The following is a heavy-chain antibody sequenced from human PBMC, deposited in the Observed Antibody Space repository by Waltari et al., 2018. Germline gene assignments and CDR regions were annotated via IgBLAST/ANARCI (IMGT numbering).Heavy chain of an antibody. CDR1: GYTFPGYY. V-gene: IGHV1-2*06. CDR2: INPNSGGT. Sequence: QVQLVQSGAEVKKPGASVKVSCKASGYTFPGYYMHWVRPAPGQGLEWMGRINPNSGGTNYAQKFQGRVTMTRDTSISTAYMELSRLRSDDTAVYYCARALLWFGELLFDNWFDPWGQGTLVTVSS. D-gene: IGHD3-10*01. J-gene: IGHJ5*02. CDR3: ARALLWFGELLFDNWFDP.